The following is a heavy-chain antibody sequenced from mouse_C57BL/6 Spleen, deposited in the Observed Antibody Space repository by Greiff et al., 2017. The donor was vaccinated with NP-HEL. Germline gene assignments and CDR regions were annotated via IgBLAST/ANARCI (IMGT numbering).Heavy chain of an antibody. D-gene: IGHD2-5*01. CDR2: IDPETGGT. CDR1: GYTFTDYE. CDR3: TRRVYSNYREDFDY. J-gene: IGHJ2*01. V-gene: IGHV1-15*01. Sequence: QVQLQQSGAELVRPGASVTLSCKASGYTFTDYEMHWVKQTPVHGLEWIGAIDPETGGTAYNQKFKGKAILTADKSSRTAYMELRSLTSEDSAVYYCTRRVYSNYREDFDYWGQGTTLTVSS.